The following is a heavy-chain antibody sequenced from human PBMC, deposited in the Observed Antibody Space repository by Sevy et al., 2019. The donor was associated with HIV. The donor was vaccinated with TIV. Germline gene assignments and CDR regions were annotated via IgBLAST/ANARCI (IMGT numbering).Heavy chain of an antibody. V-gene: IGHV4-4*07. D-gene: IGHD3-3*01. CDR2: IYTSGST. CDR1: GGSISSYY. CDR3: ARETERKYYDFWSGYIYDYGMDV. J-gene: IGHJ6*02. Sequence: SETLSLTCTVSGGSISSYYWSWIRQPAGKGLEWIGRIYTSGSTNYKPSLKSRVTMSVDTSKNQFSLKLSSVTAADTAVYYCARETERKYYDFWSGYIYDYGMDVWGQGTTVTVSS.